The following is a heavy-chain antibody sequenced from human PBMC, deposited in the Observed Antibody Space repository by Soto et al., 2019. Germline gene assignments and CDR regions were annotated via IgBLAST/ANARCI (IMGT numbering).Heavy chain of an antibody. Sequence: QVQLQQWGAGLLKPSETLSLTCAVYGGSFSGYYWSWIRQPPGKGLEWLGEINHSGSTNYNPSLKSRVTISVDTSKNQFSLKLSSVTAADTAVYYCARGGFDSSGYYRYFDYWGQGTLVTVSS. CDR1: GGSFSGYY. D-gene: IGHD3-22*01. V-gene: IGHV4-34*01. CDR3: ARGGFDSSGYYRYFDY. J-gene: IGHJ4*02. CDR2: INHSGST.